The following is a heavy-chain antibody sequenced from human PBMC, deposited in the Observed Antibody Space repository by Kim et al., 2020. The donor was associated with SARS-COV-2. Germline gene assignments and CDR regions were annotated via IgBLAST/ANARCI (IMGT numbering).Heavy chain of an antibody. V-gene: IGHV1-69*13. Sequence: SVKVSCKASGGPFSSYYFSWVRQAPGHGLEWMGGIMPIFGPANYAKTFQGRATITADASTSTVYMQLSSLRYDDTAVYYCARGVLTAVTNFFDPWGQGTLITVSS. D-gene: IGHD2-2*01. CDR2: IMPIFGPA. CDR1: GGPFSSYY. J-gene: IGHJ5*02. CDR3: ARGVLTAVTNFFDP.